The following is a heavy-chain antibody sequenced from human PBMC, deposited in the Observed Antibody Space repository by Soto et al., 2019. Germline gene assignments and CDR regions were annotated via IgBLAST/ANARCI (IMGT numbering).Heavy chain of an antibody. J-gene: IGHJ4*02. CDR1: GFTFSSYA. V-gene: IGHV3-23*01. D-gene: IGHD2-2*01. Sequence: GGSLRLSCAASGFTFSSYAMSWVRQAPGKGLEWVSAISGSAGSTYYAESVKGRFTTSRDNSKNTLYLQMNSLRAEDTAVYYCTIVVVPAAMVDYWGQGTLVTVSS. CDR2: ISGSAGST. CDR3: TIVVVPAAMVDY.